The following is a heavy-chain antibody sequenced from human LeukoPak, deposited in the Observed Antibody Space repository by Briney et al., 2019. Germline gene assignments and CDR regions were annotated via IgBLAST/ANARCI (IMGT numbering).Heavy chain of an antibody. CDR2: INHSGST. CDR3: ASIAMHSSGWSHYYYYYMDV. J-gene: IGHJ6*03. CDR1: GGSISSYY. Sequence: PSETLSLTCSVSGGSISSYYWSWIRQPPGKGLEWIGEINHSGSTNYNPSLKSRVTISVDTSKNQFSLKLSSVTAADTAVYYCASIAMHSSGWSHYYYYYMDVWGKGTTVTISS. D-gene: IGHD6-19*01. V-gene: IGHV4-34*01.